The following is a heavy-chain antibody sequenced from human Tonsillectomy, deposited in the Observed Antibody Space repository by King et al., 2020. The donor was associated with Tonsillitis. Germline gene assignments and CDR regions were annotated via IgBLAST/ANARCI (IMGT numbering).Heavy chain of an antibody. Sequence: TLKESGPALVEPTQTLTLTCTFSGFSLNARGVCLTWIRQPPGKALEWLARIDWDGEQYYNTSLRTRLSISGDTSKNQVLLTMTNMDPIYTATYYCALIVYHSYGNEAYNHPGGDVWGQGTTVAVS. CDR1: GFSLNARGVC. CDR3: ALIVYHSYGNEAYNHPGGDV. D-gene: IGHD1-1*01. CDR2: IDWDGEQ. V-gene: IGHV2-70*11. J-gene: IGHJ6*01.